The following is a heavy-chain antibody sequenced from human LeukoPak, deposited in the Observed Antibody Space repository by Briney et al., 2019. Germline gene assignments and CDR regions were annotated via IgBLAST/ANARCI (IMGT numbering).Heavy chain of an antibody. D-gene: IGHD3-9*01. CDR2: INPSGGST. J-gene: IGHJ6*02. CDR1: GYTFTSYY. V-gene: IGHV1-46*01. Sequence: ASVKVSCKASGYTFTSYYMHWVRQAPGQGLEWMGIINPSGGSTSYAQKFQGRVTMTRDTSTSTVYMELSSLRSEDTAVYYCASGSYYDVLTGPYYYGMDVWGQGTTVTVSS. CDR3: ASGSYYDVLTGPYYYGMDV.